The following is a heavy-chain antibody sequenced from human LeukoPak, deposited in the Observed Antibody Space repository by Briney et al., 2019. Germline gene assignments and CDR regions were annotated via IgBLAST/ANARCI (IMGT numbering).Heavy chain of an antibody. CDR2: INPNSGGT. CDR3: ARGPHVVVITPLEY. CDR1: GYTFTGYY. V-gene: IGHV1-2*02. Sequence: ASVKVSCKASGYTFTGYYMHWVRQAPGQGLEWMGWINPNSGGTNYAHKFQGRVTMTRDTSISTAYMELSRLRSDDTAVYYCARGPHVVVITPLEYWGQGTLVTVSS. J-gene: IGHJ4*02. D-gene: IGHD3-22*01.